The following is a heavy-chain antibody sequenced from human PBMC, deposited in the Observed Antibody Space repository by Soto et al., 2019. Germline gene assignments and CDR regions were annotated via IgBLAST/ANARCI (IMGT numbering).Heavy chain of an antibody. CDR1: GYTFTGYY. V-gene: IGHV1-2*02. J-gene: IGHJ3*02. D-gene: IGHD3-3*01. CDR3: ARSSFNVLRFLEWLPKNDAFDI. Sequence: ASVKVSCKASGYTFTGYYMHWVRQARGQGLEWMGWINPNSGGTNYAQKFQGRVTMTRDTSISTAYMELSRLRSNDTAVYYCARSSFNVLRFLEWLPKNDAFDIWGQGTMVTVSS. CDR2: INPNSGGT.